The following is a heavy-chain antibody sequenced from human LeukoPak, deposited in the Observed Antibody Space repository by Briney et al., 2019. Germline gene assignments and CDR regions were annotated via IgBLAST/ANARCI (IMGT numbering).Heavy chain of an antibody. V-gene: IGHV3-74*01. CDR3: AREASGRGMDV. D-gene: IGHD6-19*01. CDR2: ISGDGSTT. J-gene: IGHJ6*02. Sequence: PGGSLRLSCAASGFTLSSNWMHWVRQAPGKGLVWVSRISGDGSTTSYAGSVKGRFTISRDNAKNTLYLQMNSLRAEDTAVYYCAREASGRGMDVWGQGTTVTVSS. CDR1: GFTLSSNW.